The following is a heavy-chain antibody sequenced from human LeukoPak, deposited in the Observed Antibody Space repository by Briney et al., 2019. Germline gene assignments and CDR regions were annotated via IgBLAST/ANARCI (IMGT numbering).Heavy chain of an antibody. V-gene: IGHV3-21*01. Sequence: GGSLRLSCAASGFTFSSYSMNWVRQAPGKELEWVSSISSSSSYIYYADSVKGRSTISRDNAKNSLYLQMNSLRAEDTAVYYCARLLLGFDYWGQGTLVTVSS. CDR3: ARLLLGFDY. CDR1: GFTFSSYS. J-gene: IGHJ4*02. CDR2: ISSSSSYI. D-gene: IGHD3-3*02.